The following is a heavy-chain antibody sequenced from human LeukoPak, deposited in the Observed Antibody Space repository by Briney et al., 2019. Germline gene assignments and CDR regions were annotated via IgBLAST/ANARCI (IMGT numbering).Heavy chain of an antibody. J-gene: IGHJ4*02. V-gene: IGHV1-69*04. Sequence: SVKVSCKASGGTFSSYTISWVRQAPGQGLEWMRRIIPILGIANYAQKFQGRVTITADKSTSTAYMELSRLRSDDTAVHYCARDLLQLYGYWGQGTLVTVSS. CDR2: IIPILGIA. D-gene: IGHD5-18*01. CDR3: ARDLLQLYGY. CDR1: GGTFSSYT.